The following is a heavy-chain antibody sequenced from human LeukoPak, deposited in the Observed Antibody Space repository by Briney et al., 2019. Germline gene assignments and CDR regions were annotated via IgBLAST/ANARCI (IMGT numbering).Heavy chain of an antibody. D-gene: IGHD3-3*01. CDR1: GGSISSGGYY. CDR2: IYYSGST. Sequence: SETLSLTCTVSGGSISSGGYYWSWIRQPPGKGLEWIGYIYYSGSTNYNPSLKSRVTISVDTSKNQFSLKLSSVTAADTAVYYCARGETGRAFWSGYWGWFDPWGQGTLVTVSS. CDR3: ARGETGRAFWSGYWGWFDP. J-gene: IGHJ5*02. V-gene: IGHV4-61*08.